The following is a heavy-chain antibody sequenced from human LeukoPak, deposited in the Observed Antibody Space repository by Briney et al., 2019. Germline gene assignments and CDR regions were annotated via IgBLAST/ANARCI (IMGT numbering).Heavy chain of an antibody. Sequence: GASVKVSCKASGYTFTSYYMHWVRQAPGQGLEWMGIINPSGGSTSYAQKFQGRVTMTRDTSTSTVYMELSSLRSEDTAVYYCARNGIVVVPAAISAYDYWGQGTLVTVSS. CDR2: INPSGGST. D-gene: IGHD2-2*01. V-gene: IGHV1-46*01. CDR1: GYTFTSYY. J-gene: IGHJ4*02. CDR3: ARNGIVVVPAAISAYDY.